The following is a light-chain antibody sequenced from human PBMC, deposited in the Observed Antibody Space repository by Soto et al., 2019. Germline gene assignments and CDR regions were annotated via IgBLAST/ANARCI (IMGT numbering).Light chain of an antibody. Sequence: EVVIRHSPATLSFCLVEGATLSCRASQNILSKLAWYQQKPGQAPRVLIYGASSRATGIPARFSGSGSGTEFTLTISSLQSEDFEIYYCQQYNNWPITFGQGTRLEI. J-gene: IGKJ5*01. CDR1: QNILSK. CDR2: GAS. V-gene: IGKV3-15*01. CDR3: QQYNNWPIT.